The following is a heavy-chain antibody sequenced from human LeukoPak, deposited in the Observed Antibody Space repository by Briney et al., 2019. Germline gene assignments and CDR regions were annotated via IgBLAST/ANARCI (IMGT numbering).Heavy chain of an antibody. V-gene: IGHV3-48*01. CDR1: GFTFSTYG. CDR2: FSDSRSTI. CDR3: ARGVVVAATPDY. D-gene: IGHD2-15*01. J-gene: IGHJ4*02. Sequence: GGSLRLSCAASGFTFSTYGMNWVRKSPGKGLGGVSYFSDSRSTIYYADSARGRFTISRDNAQNSLYLQMNSLRGEDTAVYYCARGVVVAATPDYWGQGTLVTVSS.